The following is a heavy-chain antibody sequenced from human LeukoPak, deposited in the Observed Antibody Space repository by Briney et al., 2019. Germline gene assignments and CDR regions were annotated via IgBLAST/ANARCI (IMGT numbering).Heavy chain of an antibody. J-gene: IGHJ5*02. Sequence: GESLKISCKGSGSSFTSYWIGWVRQMPGKGLEWMGIIYPGDSDTRYSPSFQGQVTISADKSISTAYLQWSSLKASDTAMYYCARLSGGYSYGQGYNWFDPWGQGTLATVSS. D-gene: IGHD5-18*01. CDR1: GSSFTSYW. CDR3: ARLSGGYSYGQGYNWFDP. CDR2: IYPGDSDT. V-gene: IGHV5-51*01.